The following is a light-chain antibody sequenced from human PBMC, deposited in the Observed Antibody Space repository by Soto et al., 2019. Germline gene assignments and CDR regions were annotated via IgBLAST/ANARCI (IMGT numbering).Light chain of an antibody. CDR2: DAS. Sequence: IQMTQSPSTLSAAVGDTFTGSPRPSQSVSGWLAWYQQKPGEAPKLLIYDASALPRGVPSRFSVSGSGTDFTLTISSLQPADFATYYCLQHNSYPRTCGRGTKVDIK. J-gene: IGKJ1*01. V-gene: IGKV1-5*01. CDR3: LQHNSYPRT. CDR1: QSVSGW.